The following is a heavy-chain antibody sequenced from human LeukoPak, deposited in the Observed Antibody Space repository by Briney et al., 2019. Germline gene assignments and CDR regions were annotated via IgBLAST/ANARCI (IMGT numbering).Heavy chain of an antibody. CDR1: GYTFTSYY. J-gene: IGHJ4*02. V-gene: IGHV1-46*01. Sequence: ASVKVSCKASGYTFTSYYMHWVRQAPGRGLEWMGIINPSGGSTSYALKFQGRVTMTRDTSTSTVYMELSSLRSEDTAVYYCARDSDYYDSSGYLPQYYFDYWGQGTLVTVSS. CDR3: ARDSDYYDSSGYLPQYYFDY. CDR2: INPSGGST. D-gene: IGHD3-22*01.